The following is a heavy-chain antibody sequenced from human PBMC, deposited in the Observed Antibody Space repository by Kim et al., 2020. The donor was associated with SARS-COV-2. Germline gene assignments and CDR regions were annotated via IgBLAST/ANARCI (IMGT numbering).Heavy chain of an antibody. CDR1: GGSISSSSYY. D-gene: IGHD5-18*01. J-gene: IGHJ4*02. CDR2: IYYSRST. CDR3: ARDSTDSYGVDY. V-gene: IGHV4-39*07. Sequence: SETLSLTCTVSGGSISSSSYYWGWIRQPPGKGLEWIGSIYYSRSTYYNPSLKSRVTISVDTSKNQFSLKLSSVTAADTAVYYCARDSTDSYGVDYWGQGTLVTVSS.